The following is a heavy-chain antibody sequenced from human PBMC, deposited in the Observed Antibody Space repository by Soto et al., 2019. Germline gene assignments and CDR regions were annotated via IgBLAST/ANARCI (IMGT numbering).Heavy chain of an antibody. CDR3: GKLIRGGDGGMDY. Sequence: GRSLRLSCAASAFTFSSYVMHCVRQAPGKGLEWVSTVTGGGSTTIYADSVKGRFTISRFKIENTLSLHMNSLRAEDTAVYYCGKLIRGGDGGMDYWGQGTLVTVSS. J-gene: IGHJ4*02. CDR1: AFTFSSYV. V-gene: IGHV3-23*01. D-gene: IGHD4-17*01. CDR2: VTGGGSTT.